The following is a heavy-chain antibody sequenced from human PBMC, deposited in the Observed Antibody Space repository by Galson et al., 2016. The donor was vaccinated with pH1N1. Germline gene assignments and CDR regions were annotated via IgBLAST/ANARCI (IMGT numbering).Heavy chain of an antibody. CDR2: IDPSDGTT. V-gene: IGHV1-46*01. CDR1: GYSVTSYY. Sequence: SVKVSCKAAGYSVTSYYMHWVRQAPGQGLEWMGIIDPSDGTTTYSQKFQGRIILTRDTSTNSVHMELTTLRPDDSATYFCARRYYFDYWGQGTLVTVSS. CDR3: ARRYYFDY. J-gene: IGHJ4*02.